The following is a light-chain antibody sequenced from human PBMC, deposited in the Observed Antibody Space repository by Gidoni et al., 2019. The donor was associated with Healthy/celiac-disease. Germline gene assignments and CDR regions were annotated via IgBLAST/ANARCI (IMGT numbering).Light chain of an antibody. CDR3: QAWDSSCEV. CDR2: QDS. J-gene: IGLJ2*01. V-gene: IGLV3-1*01. CDR1: KVGDKY. Sequence: SYELTQPPAVSVSPGQTASITCSGDKVGDKYACWYQQKPGQSPVLVIYQDSKRPSGIPERFSGSNSGNTATLTISGTQAMDEADYYCQAWDSSCEVFGGGTKLTVL.